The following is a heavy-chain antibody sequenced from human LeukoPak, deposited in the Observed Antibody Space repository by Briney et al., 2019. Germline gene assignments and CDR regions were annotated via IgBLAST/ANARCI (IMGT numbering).Heavy chain of an antibody. Sequence: EASVKVSCKVSGYTFTDYYMHWVQRAPGKGLEWMGLVDPEDGETIYAEKFQGRVTITADTSTDTAYMELSSLRSEDTAVYYCATAGSGGLLSDAFDIWGQGTMVTVSS. CDR3: ATAGSGGLLSDAFDI. CDR2: VDPEDGET. V-gene: IGHV1-69-2*01. J-gene: IGHJ3*02. CDR1: GYTFTDYY. D-gene: IGHD2-15*01.